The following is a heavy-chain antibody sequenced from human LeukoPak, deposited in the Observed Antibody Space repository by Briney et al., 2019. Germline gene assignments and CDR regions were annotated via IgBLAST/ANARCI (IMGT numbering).Heavy chain of an antibody. Sequence: PSETLSLTCTVSGGSISSYYWSWIRQPPGKGLEWIGYIYYSGSTNYNPSLKSRVTISVDTSKNQFSLKLSSVTAADTAVYYCARGRRDYMDVWGKGTTVTVSS. V-gene: IGHV4-59*01. CDR2: IYYSGST. CDR3: ARGRRDYMDV. CDR1: GGSISSYY. J-gene: IGHJ6*03.